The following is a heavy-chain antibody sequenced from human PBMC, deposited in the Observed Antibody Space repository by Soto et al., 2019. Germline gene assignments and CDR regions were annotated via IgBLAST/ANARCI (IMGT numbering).Heavy chain of an antibody. CDR3: ARNSRDGYNLDY. CDR1: GYIFTRYD. J-gene: IGHJ4*02. V-gene: IGHV1-8*01. CDR2: MNPNSGNT. Sequence: QVQLVQSGAEVKKPGASVKVSCKTSGYIFTRYDINWVRQATGQGLEWMGWMNPNSGNTGYAQRFQGRVTMTWNTSISTAYMELSSLRSEDTAVYFCARNSRDGYNLDYWGQGTLVTVSS. D-gene: IGHD5-12*01.